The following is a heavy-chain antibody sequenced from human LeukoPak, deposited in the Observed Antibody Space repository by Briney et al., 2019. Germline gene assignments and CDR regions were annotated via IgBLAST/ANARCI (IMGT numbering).Heavy chain of an antibody. CDR2: IYLSGST. CDR3: ARNMNKVTTSIVPKHDAFDI. J-gene: IGHJ3*02. V-gene: IGHV4-39*01. Sequence: PQTLSPTCALSATSITSGTSDWGWIRHHPGRGLDWIGGIYLSGSTYYNPSLKSPFTISRHPSKNQFSLKLRSVTAADTALYYCARNMNKVTTSIVPKHDAFDIWGQGTMVTVSS. CDR1: ATSITSGTSD. D-gene: IGHD4-11*01.